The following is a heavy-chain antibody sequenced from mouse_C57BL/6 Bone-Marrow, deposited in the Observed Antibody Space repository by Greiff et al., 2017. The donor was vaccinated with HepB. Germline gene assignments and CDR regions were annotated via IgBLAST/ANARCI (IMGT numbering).Heavy chain of an antibody. D-gene: IGHD2-5*01. J-gene: IGHJ3*01. V-gene: IGHV1-55*01. CDR2: IYPGSGST. Sequence: QVQLQQSGAELVKPGASVKMSCKASGYTFTSYWITWVKQRPEQGLEWIGDIYPGSGSTNYNEKFKSKATLTVDTSSSTAYMQLSSLTSEDSAVYYCARRGNSNYVAYWGQGTLVTVSA. CDR1: GYTFTSYW. CDR3: ARRGNSNYVAY.